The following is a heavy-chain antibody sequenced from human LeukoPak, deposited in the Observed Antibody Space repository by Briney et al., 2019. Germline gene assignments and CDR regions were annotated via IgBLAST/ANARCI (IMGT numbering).Heavy chain of an antibody. CDR1: GYTFTSYA. V-gene: IGHV1-46*01. Sequence: ASVKVSCKASGYTFTSYAMNWVRQAPGQGLEWMGIINPSGGSTSYAQKFQGRVTMTRDMSTSTVYMELSSLRSEDTAVYYCATLSSYGRNFDYWGQGTLVTVSS. CDR2: INPSGGST. D-gene: IGHD5-18*01. J-gene: IGHJ4*02. CDR3: ATLSSYGRNFDY.